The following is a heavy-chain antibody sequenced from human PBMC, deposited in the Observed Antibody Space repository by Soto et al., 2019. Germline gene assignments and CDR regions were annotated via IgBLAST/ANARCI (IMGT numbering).Heavy chain of an antibody. D-gene: IGHD2-21*02. Sequence: SETLSLTCTVSGGSISSGGYYWSWIRQHPGKGLEWIGYIYYSGSTYYNPSLKSRVTISVDTSKNQFSLKLSSVTAADTAVYYCAVCESDGIVVVTAPLPPRYWGQGTLVTVSS. J-gene: IGHJ4*02. CDR2: IYYSGST. CDR3: AVCESDGIVVVTAPLPPRY. V-gene: IGHV4-31*03. CDR1: GGSISSGGYY.